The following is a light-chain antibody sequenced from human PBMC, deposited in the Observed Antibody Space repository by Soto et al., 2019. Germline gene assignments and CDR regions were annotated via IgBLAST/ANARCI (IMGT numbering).Light chain of an antibody. Sequence: QSVLTQPPSVSGAPGQRVTISCTGSSSNIGATDDVHWYQQLPGTAPKLLIYRNTNRPSGVPDRFSGSKSGTSASLAITGLQAEDEAHYFCQTYDSSLSGVVFGGGTKLTVL. CDR2: RNT. CDR3: QTYDSSLSGVV. J-gene: IGLJ2*01. V-gene: IGLV1-40*01. CDR1: SSNIGATDD.